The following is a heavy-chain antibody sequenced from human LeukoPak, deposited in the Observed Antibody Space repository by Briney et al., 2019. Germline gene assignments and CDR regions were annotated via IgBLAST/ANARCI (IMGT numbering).Heavy chain of an antibody. CDR2: IYHSGSA. CDR3: ARAYSSSWCDAFDI. CDR1: AYSISSGYY. D-gene: IGHD6-13*01. J-gene: IGHJ3*02. V-gene: IGHV4-38-2*02. Sequence: SETLSLTCTVSAYSISSGYYWGWIRQSPGQGLEWIGTIYHSGSAYYNPSLKSRVTISVDTSKNQFSLRLTSVTAADTAVYYCARAYSSSWCDAFDIWGQGTMVTVSS.